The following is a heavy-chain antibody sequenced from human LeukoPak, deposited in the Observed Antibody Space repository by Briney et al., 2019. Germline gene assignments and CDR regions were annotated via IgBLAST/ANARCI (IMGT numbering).Heavy chain of an antibody. CDR2: IYYSGST. V-gene: IGHV4-39*01. D-gene: IGHD3-9*01. J-gene: IGHJ4*02. CDR1: GGSISSSSYY. CDR3: ARTVLRYFDWLVYLDY. Sequence: NPSETLSLTCTVSGGSISSSSYYWGWIRQPPGKGLVWIGSIYYSGSTYYNPSLKSRVTISVDTSKNQFSLKLSSVTAADTAVYYCARTVLRYFDWLVYLDYWGQGTLVTVSS.